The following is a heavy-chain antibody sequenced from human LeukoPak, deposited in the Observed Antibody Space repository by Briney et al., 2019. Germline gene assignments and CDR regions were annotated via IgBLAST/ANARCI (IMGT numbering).Heavy chain of an antibody. D-gene: IGHD3-10*01. V-gene: IGHV4-39*01. CDR2: IYYSGST. Sequence: PSETLSLTCTVSGGSISSSSYYWGWIRQPPGKGLEWIGSIYYSGSTYYNPSLKSRVTISVDTSKNQFSLKLSSVTAADTAVYYCARGTMVRGVIVPYSWFDPWGQGTLVTVSS. CDR1: GGSISSSSYY. CDR3: ARGTMVRGVIVPYSWFDP. J-gene: IGHJ5*02.